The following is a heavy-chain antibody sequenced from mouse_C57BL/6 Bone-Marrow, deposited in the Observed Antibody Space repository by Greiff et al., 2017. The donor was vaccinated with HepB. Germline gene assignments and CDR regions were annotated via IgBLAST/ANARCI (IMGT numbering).Heavy chain of an antibody. CDR1: GFTFSSYT. CDR2: ISGGGGNT. V-gene: IGHV5-9*01. D-gene: IGHD2-4*01. Sequence: EVQGVESGGGLVKPGGSLKLSCAASGFTFSSYTMSWVRQTPEKRLEWVATISGGGGNTYYPDSVKGRFTISRDNAKNTLYLQMSSLRSEDTALYYCARLYDYGYYFDYWGQGTTLTVSS. CDR3: ARLYDYGYYFDY. J-gene: IGHJ2*01.